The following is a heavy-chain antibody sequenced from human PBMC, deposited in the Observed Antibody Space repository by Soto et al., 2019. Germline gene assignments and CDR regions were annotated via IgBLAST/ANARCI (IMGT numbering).Heavy chain of an antibody. Sequence: GGSLRLSCAASGFTFSNYGMHWVRQAPGKGLEWVAVISYDGSIQYYADSVNGRFTISRDNSKNTLSLQMNSLRAEDTAVYYCATSRSRGSGSYSNDYWGQGTLVTVSS. CDR1: GFTFSNYG. J-gene: IGHJ4*02. V-gene: IGHV3-30*03. D-gene: IGHD3-10*01. CDR3: ATSRSRGSGSYSNDY. CDR2: ISYDGSIQ.